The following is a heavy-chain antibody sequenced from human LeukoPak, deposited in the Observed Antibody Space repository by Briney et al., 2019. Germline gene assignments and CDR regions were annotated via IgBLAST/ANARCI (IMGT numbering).Heavy chain of an antibody. J-gene: IGHJ4*02. Sequence: PSQTLSLTCTVSGVSISSGGYYWSWIRQHPGKGLEWIGYIYYSGSTYYNPSLKSRVTISVDTSKNQFSLKLSSVTAADTAVYYCARKGVGGSGSYDYWGQGTLVTVSS. CDR3: ARKGVGGSGSYDY. CDR2: IYYSGST. V-gene: IGHV4-31*03. CDR1: GVSISSGGYY. D-gene: IGHD3-10*01.